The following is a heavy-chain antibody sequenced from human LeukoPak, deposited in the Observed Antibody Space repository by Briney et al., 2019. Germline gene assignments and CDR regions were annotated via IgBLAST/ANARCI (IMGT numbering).Heavy chain of an antibody. CDR1: GYTFTGYY. J-gene: IGHJ4*02. CDR3: ARDSRGYFDY. V-gene: IGHV1-69*13. Sequence: SVKVSCKASGYTFTGYYMHWVRQAPGQGLEWMGGIIPIFGTANYAQKFQGRVTITADESTSTAYMELSSLRSEDTAVYYCARDSRGYFDYWGQGTLVTVSS. D-gene: IGHD3-16*01. CDR2: IIPIFGTA.